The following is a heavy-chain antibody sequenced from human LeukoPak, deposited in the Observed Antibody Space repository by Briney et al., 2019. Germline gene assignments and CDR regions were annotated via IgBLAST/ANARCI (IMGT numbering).Heavy chain of an antibody. J-gene: IGHJ5*02. V-gene: IGHV3-66*01. CDR2: IYSGGST. D-gene: IGHD6-19*01. CDR1: GFTFSSYA. Sequence: TGGSLRLSCAASGFTFSSYAMSWVRQAPGKGLEWVSVIYSGGSTYYADSVKGRFAISRDNSKNTLYLQMNSLRAEDTAVYYCARDRGSSGWSEDRWFDPWGQGTLVTVSS. CDR3: ARDRGSSGWSEDRWFDP.